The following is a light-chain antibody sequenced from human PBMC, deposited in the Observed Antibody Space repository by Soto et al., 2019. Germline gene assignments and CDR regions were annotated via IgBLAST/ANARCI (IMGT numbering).Light chain of an antibody. CDR2: EAS. V-gene: IGKV3D-20*02. Sequence: EIVLTQSPGTLSLSPGERATLSCRASQSVSSSYLAWYQQKPGQAPRLLIYEASKRATGIPARFSGSGSGTDFTLTISSLEPEDFAVYYCQQCGNWPLTFGGGTKVEIK. J-gene: IGKJ4*01. CDR1: QSVSSSY. CDR3: QQCGNWPLT.